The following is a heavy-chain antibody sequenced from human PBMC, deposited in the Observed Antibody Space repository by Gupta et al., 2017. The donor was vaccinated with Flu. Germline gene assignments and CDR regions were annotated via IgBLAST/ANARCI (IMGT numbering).Heavy chain of an antibody. V-gene: IGHV3-30*18. Sequence: QMQLVESGGGVVEVGTSMRLSCAAHGFTFRNNGSDWVRQAPGKGLEWVADIASDGSHKDYADSVRGRFTISRDNSKNTLSLEMDSLRVEDTAVYYCAKDGPWTASCPYYCYYMDVWGKGTTVTVSS. D-gene: IGHD2-2*01. CDR2: IASDGSHK. J-gene: IGHJ6*03. CDR3: AKDGPWTASCPYYCYYMDV. CDR1: GFTFRNNG.